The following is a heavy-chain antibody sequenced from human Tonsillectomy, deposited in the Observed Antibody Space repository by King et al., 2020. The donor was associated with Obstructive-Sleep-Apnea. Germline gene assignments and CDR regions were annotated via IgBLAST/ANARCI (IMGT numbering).Heavy chain of an antibody. CDR2: IDYSGST. J-gene: IGHJ4*02. CDR3: ARAILGATVDS. V-gene: IGHV4-59*01. D-gene: IGHD1-26*01. Sequence: VQLQESCPGLVKPSETLSLTCTVSGGSISSYYWSWIRQPPGKGLEGIGYIDYSGSTNHNPSLKSRVTISVDTSKNQFSLKLSSVTAADTAVYYCARAILGATVDSCGQGTLGTVSP. CDR1: GGSISSYY.